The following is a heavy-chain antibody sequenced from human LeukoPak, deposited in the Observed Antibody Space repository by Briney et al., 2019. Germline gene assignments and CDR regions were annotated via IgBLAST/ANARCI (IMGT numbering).Heavy chain of an antibody. D-gene: IGHD6-13*01. CDR3: ARDTSYSSSWYDWYFDL. J-gene: IGHJ2*01. Sequence: PGGSLRLSCAASGFTFSSYAMHWVRQAPGKGLEWVAVIWYDGSNKYYADSVKGRFTISRDNSKNTLYLQMNSLRAEDTAVYYCARDTSYSSSWYDWYFDLWGRGTLVTVSS. CDR1: GFTFSSYA. CDR2: IWYDGSNK. V-gene: IGHV3-33*08.